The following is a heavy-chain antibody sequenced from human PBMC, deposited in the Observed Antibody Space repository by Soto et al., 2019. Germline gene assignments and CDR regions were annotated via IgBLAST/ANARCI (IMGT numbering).Heavy chain of an antibody. J-gene: IGHJ3*02. CDR3: ARGRRYLTRVLAAAMGGFDI. CDR2: INRSEDT. CDR1: GESFTGYY. V-gene: IGHV4-34*01. D-gene: IGHD2-2*01. Sequence: PSETLSLTCAVYGESFTGYYWDWLRQTPGKGLEWIGEINRSEDTNYTPSLKSRVTISVDTSKKQFSLTLSSVTAADTAVYYCARGRRYLTRVLAAAMGGFDIWGQGTMVTV.